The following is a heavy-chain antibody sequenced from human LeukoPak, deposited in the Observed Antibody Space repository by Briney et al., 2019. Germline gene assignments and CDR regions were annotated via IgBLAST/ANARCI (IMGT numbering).Heavy chain of an antibody. D-gene: IGHD3-22*01. CDR3: ARDPDSSAYDAFDI. Sequence: GGSLRLSCAASGLTFSSYSMNWVRQAPGKGLEWISYISSGGGGTYYADSVKGRFTISRDNAKNSLYLQMNSLRDEDTAVYYCARDPDSSAYDAFDIWGQGTMVTVSS. J-gene: IGHJ3*02. CDR1: GLTFSSYS. CDR2: ISSGGGGT. V-gene: IGHV3-48*02.